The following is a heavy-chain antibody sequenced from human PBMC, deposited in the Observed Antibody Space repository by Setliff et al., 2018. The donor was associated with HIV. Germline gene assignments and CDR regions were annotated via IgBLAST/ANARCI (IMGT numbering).Heavy chain of an antibody. V-gene: IGHV1-24*01. D-gene: IGHD3-22*01. J-gene: IGHJ4*02. CDR1: GYTVTELS. CDR2: FDPEDNKI. Sequence: VASVKVSCKVSGYTVTELSINWVRQAPGKGPEWMGGFDPEDNKIVYAQKFQGRVTISRDNSKNTLYLQMNSLRAEDTAVYYCAKDRYYDSSGSPFDYWGQGTLVTVSS. CDR3: AKDRYYDSSGSPFDY.